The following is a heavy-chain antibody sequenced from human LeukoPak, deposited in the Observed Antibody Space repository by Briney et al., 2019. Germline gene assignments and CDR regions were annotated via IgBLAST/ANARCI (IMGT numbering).Heavy chain of an antibody. CDR2: ISYDATNK. D-gene: IGHD2/OR15-2a*01. CDR3: AKASSTYLSYFEY. V-gene: IGHV3-30*18. J-gene: IGHJ4*02. Sequence: GGSLRLSCAASGFTFSSSDMHWVRQAPGKGLEWVAVISYDATNKYYADSVKGRFTLSRDNSKNTLYLQTNTLRDEDTAVYYCAKASSTYLSYFEYWGQGTLVTVSS. CDR1: GFTFSSSD.